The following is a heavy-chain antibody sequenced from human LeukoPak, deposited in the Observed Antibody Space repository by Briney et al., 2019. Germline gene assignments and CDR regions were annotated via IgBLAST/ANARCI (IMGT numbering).Heavy chain of an antibody. V-gene: IGHV3-30-3*01. CDR2: ISYDGSNT. CDR3: ARDPSFDY. Sequence: GGSLRLSCAASGFTFSSHAMHWVRQAPGKGLEWVAVISYDGSNTYSADSVKGRFTISRDNSKNTLFLQMNSLRAEDTAVYYCARDPSFDYWGQGTLVTVST. J-gene: IGHJ4*02. CDR1: GFTFSSHA.